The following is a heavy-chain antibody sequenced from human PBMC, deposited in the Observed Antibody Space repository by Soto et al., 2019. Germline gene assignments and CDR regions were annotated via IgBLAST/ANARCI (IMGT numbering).Heavy chain of an antibody. CDR3: AKEAIESTVTTYFDY. CDR1: GFTFSHAW. CDR2: IKSRADGGTK. Sequence: GGSLRLCCAASGFTFSHAWMSWVRQAPGKGLEWVSRIKSRADGGTKDYGAPVRGRFTISRDDSENMLYLQMNSLKTEDTAVYYCAKEAIESTVTTYFDYWGQGTLVIVSS. D-gene: IGHD4-17*01. J-gene: IGHJ4*02. V-gene: IGHV3-15*01.